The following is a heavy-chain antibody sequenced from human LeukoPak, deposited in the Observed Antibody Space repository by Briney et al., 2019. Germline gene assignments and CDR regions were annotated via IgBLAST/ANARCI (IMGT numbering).Heavy chain of an antibody. CDR3: ARHSPQRVDFGGDCYPGLFPTLYCYYVWDV. Sequence: ASVKISCKGSGYSFTSYWISWVRQMPGKGLEWMGRIDPSDSYTNYSPSFQGHVTISADKSISTAYLQWSSLKASDTAMYYCARHSPQRVDFGGDCYPGLFPTLYCYYVWDVWGQGPRVTAPS. D-gene: IGHD2-21*02. J-gene: IGHJ6*02. CDR1: GYSFTSYW. CDR2: IDPSDSYT. V-gene: IGHV5-10-1*01.